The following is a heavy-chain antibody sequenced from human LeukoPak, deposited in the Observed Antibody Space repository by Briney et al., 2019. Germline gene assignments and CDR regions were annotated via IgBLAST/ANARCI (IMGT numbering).Heavy chain of an antibody. J-gene: IGHJ4*02. CDR2: IYYSGTT. Sequence: SQTLSLTCTVSGGSISSGDYYWSCIRQPPGKGLEWIGYIYYSGTTYYNPSLKSRVTISVDTSKNQFYLKLSSVTAADTAVYYCASGYSGYDLVYWGQGTLVTVSS. CDR1: GGSISSGDYY. D-gene: IGHD5-12*01. CDR3: ASGYSGYDLVY. V-gene: IGHV4-30-4*01.